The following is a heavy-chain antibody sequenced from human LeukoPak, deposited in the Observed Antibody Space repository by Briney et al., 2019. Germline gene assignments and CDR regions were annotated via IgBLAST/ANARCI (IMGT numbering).Heavy chain of an antibody. Sequence: GGSLRLSCAASGFTFDDYAMHWVRQAPGKGLEWVSGISWNSGSIGYADSVKGRSTISRDNAKNSLYLQMNSLRAEDTALYYCAKDTDSSGWMGFDYWGQGTLVTVSS. D-gene: IGHD3-22*01. CDR2: ISWNSGSI. CDR1: GFTFDDYA. J-gene: IGHJ4*02. V-gene: IGHV3-9*01. CDR3: AKDTDSSGWMGFDY.